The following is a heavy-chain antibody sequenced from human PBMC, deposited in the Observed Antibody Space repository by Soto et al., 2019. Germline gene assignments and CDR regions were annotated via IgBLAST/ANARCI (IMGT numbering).Heavy chain of an antibody. CDR1: GDSVSSNSAA. CDR3: ARAARYCSSTSCYADYYYYMDV. V-gene: IGHV6-1*01. D-gene: IGHD2-2*01. J-gene: IGHJ6*03. Sequence: SQTLSLTCAISGDSVSSNSAAWNWIRQSPSRGLEWLGRTYYRSKWYNDYAVSVKSRITINPDTSKNQFSLQLNSVTPEDTAVYYCARAARYCSSTSCYADYYYYMDVWGKGTTVTVSS. CDR2: TYYRSKWYN.